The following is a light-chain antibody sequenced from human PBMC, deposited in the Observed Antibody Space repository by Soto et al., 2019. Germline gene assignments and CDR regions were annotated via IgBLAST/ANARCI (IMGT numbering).Light chain of an antibody. Sequence: EIVMTQFPATLSMSPGKRATLYCRASQSVSSNLAWYQQKPGQAPRLLIFGPSTRATGVPGRFSGSGSGTEFTLTISSLQSEDFAVYYCQQYNNWPQTFGQGTKVDI. CDR2: GPS. CDR1: QSVSSN. CDR3: QQYNNWPQT. J-gene: IGKJ1*01. V-gene: IGKV3-15*01.